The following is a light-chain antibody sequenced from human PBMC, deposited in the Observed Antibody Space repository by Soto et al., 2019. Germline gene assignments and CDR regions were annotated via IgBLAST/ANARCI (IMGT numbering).Light chain of an antibody. CDR3: HQRSNWPIT. V-gene: IGKV3-11*01. Sequence: EMVLPQSPATLSLSPGERATLSCRASQSASSYLAWYQQKPGPGPRLLIYDASNRATGIPARVSGSGSGTDFTLTISSLEPEDFAVYYCHQRSNWPITFGGGTKGEIK. CDR2: DAS. CDR1: QSASSY. J-gene: IGKJ4*01.